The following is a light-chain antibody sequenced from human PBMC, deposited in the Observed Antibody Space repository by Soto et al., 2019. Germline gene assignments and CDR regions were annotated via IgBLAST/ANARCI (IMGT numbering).Light chain of an antibody. CDR2: EVS. CDR3: NSFTTSRTYV. V-gene: IGLV2-8*01. Sequence: QSALTQPPSASGSPGQSVTISCTGTSSDVGGYNYVSWYQQHPGKAPKLMIYEVSKRPSGVPDRFSGSKSGNTASLTISGLQAEDEADYYCNSFTTSRTYVFGTGTKLTVL. J-gene: IGLJ1*01. CDR1: SSDVGGYNY.